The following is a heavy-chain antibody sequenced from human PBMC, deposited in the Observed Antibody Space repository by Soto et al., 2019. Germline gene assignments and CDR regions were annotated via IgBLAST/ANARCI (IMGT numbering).Heavy chain of an antibody. Sequence: EVQLLESGGNLVQPGGSLRLSCAASGFTFSNYAMSWVRQAPGKGLEWVSVISGSGDSTYYADSVKGRFTISRDNSKNTLYLQMNSLRAEDTAVYYCAKMTSGWYFDYWGQVTLVTVSS. CDR3: AKMTSGWYFDY. CDR1: GFTFSNYA. V-gene: IGHV3-23*01. CDR2: ISGSGDST. J-gene: IGHJ4*02. D-gene: IGHD6-19*01.